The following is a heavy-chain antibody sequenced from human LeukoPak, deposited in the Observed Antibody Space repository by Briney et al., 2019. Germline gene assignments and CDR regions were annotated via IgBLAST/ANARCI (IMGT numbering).Heavy chain of an antibody. CDR2: ISSSSYI. CDR1: GFTFSSYS. J-gene: IGHJ4*02. V-gene: IGHV3-21*01. D-gene: IGHD1-1*01. CDR3: GRYLRSTSGSI. Sequence: GGSLRLSCAASGFTFSSYSMNWVRQAPGKGLEWVSSISSSSYIYYADSVKGRFTISRDNAKDSLYLQMNSLRAEDTAVYYCGRYLRSTSGSIWGQGALVTVSS.